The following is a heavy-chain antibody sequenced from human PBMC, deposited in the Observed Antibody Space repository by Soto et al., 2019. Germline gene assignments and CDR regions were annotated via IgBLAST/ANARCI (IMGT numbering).Heavy chain of an antibody. CDR3: AKDRTVAARNFDY. CDR2: ISTSIDAT. D-gene: IGHD6-6*01. CDR1: GFTFSSYS. V-gene: IGHV3-23*01. J-gene: IGHJ4*02. Sequence: GGSLRLSCAASGFTFSSYSMNWVRQAPGKGLEWVSSISTSIDATYYADSVKGRFTISRDDSKNTLYLQMNSLRAEDSAVYYCAKDRTVAARNFDYWGQGTQVTVYS.